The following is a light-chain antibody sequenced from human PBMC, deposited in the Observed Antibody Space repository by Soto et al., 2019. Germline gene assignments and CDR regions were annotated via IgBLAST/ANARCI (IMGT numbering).Light chain of an antibody. CDR2: GAS. CDR3: QQYGSSPLT. Sequence: ETVLTQSPGTLSLSPGERATLSCRASQSVSSSYLAWYQQKPGQAPRLLIYGASRRATGIPDRFSGSGSGTDFTLTISRLEPEDCAVYYCQQYGSSPLTFGGGTKVEIK. J-gene: IGKJ4*01. CDR1: QSVSSSY. V-gene: IGKV3-20*01.